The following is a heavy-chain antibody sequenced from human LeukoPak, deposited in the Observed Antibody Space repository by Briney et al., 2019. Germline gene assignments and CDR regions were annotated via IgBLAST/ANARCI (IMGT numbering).Heavy chain of an antibody. CDR1: GYTFTSYG. V-gene: IGHV1-69*10. CDR2: IIPILGIA. J-gene: IGHJ4*02. CDR3: ARGGATYYYDSSGSNFDY. D-gene: IGHD3-22*01. Sequence: GASVKVSCKASGYTFTSYGISWVRQAPGQGLEWMGGIIPILGIANYAQKFQGRVTITADKSTSTAYMELSSLRSEDTAVYYCARGGATYYYDSSGSNFDYWGQGTLVTVSS.